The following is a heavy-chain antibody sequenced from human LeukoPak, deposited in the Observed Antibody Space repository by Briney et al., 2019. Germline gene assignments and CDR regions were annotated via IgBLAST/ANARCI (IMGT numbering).Heavy chain of an antibody. D-gene: IGHD3-22*01. CDR1: GYTFTSYD. CDR2: MNPNSGNT. Sequence: ASVKVSCKASGYTFTSYDINWVRQATAQGREWMGWMNPNSGNTGHAKKFQGRVTMIRNASISTAYMELSSLRSEDTAVYYCARDDPYYCGSVWFDLWGQGTLVTVSS. CDR3: ARDDPYYCGSVWFDL. J-gene: IGHJ5*02. V-gene: IGHV1-8*01.